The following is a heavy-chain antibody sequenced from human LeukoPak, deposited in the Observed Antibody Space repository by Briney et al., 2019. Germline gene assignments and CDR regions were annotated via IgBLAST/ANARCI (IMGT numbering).Heavy chain of an antibody. V-gene: IGHV3-21*01. CDR3: ARDYDFWSGYYIDY. D-gene: IGHD3-3*01. CDR1: GFTFSSYS. CDR2: ISSSSSYI. J-gene: IGHJ4*02. Sequence: GGSLRLSCAASGFTFSSYSMNWVRQAPGKGLEWVSSISSSSSYIYCADSVKGRFTISRDNAKNSLYLQMNSLRTEDTAVYYCARDYDFWSGYYIDYWGQGTLVTVSS.